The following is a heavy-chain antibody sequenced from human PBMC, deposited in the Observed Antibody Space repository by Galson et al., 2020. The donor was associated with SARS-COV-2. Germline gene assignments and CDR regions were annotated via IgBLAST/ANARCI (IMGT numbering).Heavy chain of an antibody. J-gene: IGHJ4*02. CDR2: IWYDGSNK. CDR3: ARDPGLGYDSTEVDYFDY. CDR1: GFTFSSYG. V-gene: IGHV3-33*01. D-gene: IGHD3-22*01. Sequence: GGSLRLSCAASGFTFSSYGMHWVRQAPGKGLEWVAVIWYDGSNKYYADSVKGRFTISRDNSKNTLYLQMNSLRAEDTAVYYCARDPGLGYDSTEVDYFDYWGQGTLVTVSS.